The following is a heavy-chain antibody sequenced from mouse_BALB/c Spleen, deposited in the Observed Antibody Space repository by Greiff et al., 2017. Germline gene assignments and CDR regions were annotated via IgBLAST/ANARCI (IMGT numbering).Heavy chain of an antibody. CDR3: AREMITGFAY. CDR2: IRNKANGYTT. CDR1: GFTFTDYY. D-gene: IGHD2-4*01. Sequence: DVLLVESGGGLVQPGGSLRLSCATSGFTFTDYYMSWVRQPPGKALEWLGFIRNKANGYTTEYSASVKGRFTISRDNSQSILYLQMNTLRAEDSATYYCAREMITGFAYWGQGTLVTVSA. V-gene: IGHV7-3*02. J-gene: IGHJ3*01.